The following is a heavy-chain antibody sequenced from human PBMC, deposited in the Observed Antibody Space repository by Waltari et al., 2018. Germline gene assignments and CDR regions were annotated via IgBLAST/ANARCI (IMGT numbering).Heavy chain of an antibody. CDR1: GYPFTSYA. D-gene: IGHD1-26*01. Sequence: QVQLVQSGSELKKPGASVKVSCKASGYPFTSYAINGVRQAPGQGLEWMGWLNTNTGNPTYAQCFTGRFVFSLDTSVSTAYLQISSLKAEDTAVYYCARDARVGASDYWGQGTLVTVSS. CDR2: LNTNTGNP. V-gene: IGHV7-4-1*02. J-gene: IGHJ4*02. CDR3: ARDARVGASDY.